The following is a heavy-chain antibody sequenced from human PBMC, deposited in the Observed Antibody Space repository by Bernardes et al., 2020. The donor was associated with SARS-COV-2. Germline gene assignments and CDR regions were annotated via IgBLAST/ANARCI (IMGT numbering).Heavy chain of an antibody. CDR2: ISGSGGST. V-gene: IGHV3-23*01. D-gene: IGHD3-10*01. J-gene: IGHJ5*02. CDR3: AGYGSGSYKWFDP. CDR1: GFTFSSYA. Sequence: EGSLRLSCAASGFTFSSYAMTWVRQAPGKGLEWVSTISGSGGSTYYADSVKGRFTISRDNSKNTLYLQMNSLRAEDTAVFYCAGYGSGSYKWFDPWGQGTLVTVSS.